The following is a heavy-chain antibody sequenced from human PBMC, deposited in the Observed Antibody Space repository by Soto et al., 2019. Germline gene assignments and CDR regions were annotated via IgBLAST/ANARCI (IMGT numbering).Heavy chain of an antibody. Sequence: SETLSLTCTVSGGSISSYYWSWIRQPPGKGLEWIGYIYYSGSTNYNPSLKSRVTISVDTSKNQFSLKLSSVTAADTAVYYCARTLFGWGIWLDPWGQGTLFTVSS. J-gene: IGHJ5*02. CDR3: ARTLFGWGIWLDP. V-gene: IGHV4-59*01. CDR1: GGSISSYY. D-gene: IGHD3-10*02. CDR2: IYYSGST.